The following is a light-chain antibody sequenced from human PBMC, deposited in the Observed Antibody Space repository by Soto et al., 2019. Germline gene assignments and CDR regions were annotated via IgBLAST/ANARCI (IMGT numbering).Light chain of an antibody. J-gene: IGKJ4*01. CDR2: TAA. Sequence: DIQMTQSPSSLSASVGDRVDITCRATQSIGSFLNWYQYKPGKAPKLLVYTAASLQRGVPSRFSGSGSVTDFTLTISSLRPEDFATYYCQQSYSLPLTVGGGTKVEFK. CDR1: QSIGSF. CDR3: QQSYSLPLT. V-gene: IGKV1-39*01.